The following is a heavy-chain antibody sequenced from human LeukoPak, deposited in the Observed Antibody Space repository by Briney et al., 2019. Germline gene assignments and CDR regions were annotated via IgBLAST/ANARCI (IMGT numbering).Heavy chain of an antibody. Sequence: SETLSLTCAVSADSFSSHYWTWIRQPPGKRLEWIGHISYIGSTNYNPSLKSRVTISIDTSKNQFSLKLSSVTAADTAAYYCARDLVTVTKGFDIWGQGTMVSVSS. CDR3: ARDLVTVTKGFDI. J-gene: IGHJ3*02. CDR1: ADSFSSHY. D-gene: IGHD4-17*01. V-gene: IGHV4-59*11. CDR2: ISYIGST.